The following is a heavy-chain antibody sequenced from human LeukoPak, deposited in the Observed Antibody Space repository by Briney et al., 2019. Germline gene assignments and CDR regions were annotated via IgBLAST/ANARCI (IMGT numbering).Heavy chain of an antibody. D-gene: IGHD3-10*01. Sequence: GGSLRLSCAASGFTFRTFGMHWVRQAPGKGLEWVAIIWYDGINKYYADSVKGRFTISRDNSKNTLYLQMNSLRAEDTAVYYCARGGPLWFGEGFDPWGQGTLVTVSS. CDR1: GFTFRTFG. V-gene: IGHV3-33*01. J-gene: IGHJ5*02. CDR3: ARGGPLWFGEGFDP. CDR2: IWYDGINK.